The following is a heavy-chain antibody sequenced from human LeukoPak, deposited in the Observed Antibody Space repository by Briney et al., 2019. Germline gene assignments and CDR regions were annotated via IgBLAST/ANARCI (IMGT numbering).Heavy chain of an antibody. V-gene: IGHV4-39*01. Sequence: PSETLSLTCTVSGGSISSSSYYWGWIRQPPGKGLEWIGSIYYSGSTYYNPSLKSRVTISVDTSENQFSLKLSSVTAADTAVYYCAKNSGSYWRSYYYYMDVWGKGTTVTVSS. CDR1: GGSISSSSYY. CDR3: AKNSGSYWRSYYYYMDV. D-gene: IGHD1-26*01. CDR2: IYYSGST. J-gene: IGHJ6*03.